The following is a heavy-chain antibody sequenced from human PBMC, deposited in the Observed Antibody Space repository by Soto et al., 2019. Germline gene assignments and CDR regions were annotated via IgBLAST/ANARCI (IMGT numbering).Heavy chain of an antibody. CDR3: AKDARIAVAGTRAGIWFDP. Sequence: GGSLRLSCAASGFTFSSYAMSWVRQAPGKGLEWVSAISGSGGSTYYADSVKGRFTISRDNSKNTLYLQMNSLRAEDTAVYYCAKDARIAVAGTRAGIWFDPWGQGTLVTV. V-gene: IGHV3-23*01. CDR1: GFTFSSYA. CDR2: ISGSGGST. J-gene: IGHJ5*02. D-gene: IGHD6-19*01.